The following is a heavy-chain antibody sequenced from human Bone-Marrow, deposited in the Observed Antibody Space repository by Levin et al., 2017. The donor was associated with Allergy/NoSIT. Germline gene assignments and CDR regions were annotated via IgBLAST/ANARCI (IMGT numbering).Heavy chain of an antibody. V-gene: IGHV3-48*02. CDR1: GFSISSHD. CDR2: INKGGVT. D-gene: IGHD4-17*01. Sequence: GGSLRLSCEASGFSISSHDMNWVRQAPGRGLEWVAYINKGGVTHYADSVEGRFTISRDNDKNSVYLQMNSLRDEDTALYYCARDPHGDFGIDYWGQGTLVTVSS. CDR3: ARDPHGDFGIDY. J-gene: IGHJ4*02.